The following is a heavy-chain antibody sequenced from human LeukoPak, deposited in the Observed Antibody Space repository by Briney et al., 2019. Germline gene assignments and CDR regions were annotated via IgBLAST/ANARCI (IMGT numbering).Heavy chain of an antibody. D-gene: IGHD6-19*01. V-gene: IGHV4-59*12. CDR2: INYSGST. CDR1: GGSISDYY. Sequence: PSETLSLTCTVSGGSISDYYWSWIRQPPGKELEWIGYINYSGSTNYNPSLKSRVTISEDTSKNQFSLQLNSVTPEDTAVYYCARDRREGSSGWNYYYYYMDVWGKGTTVTVSS. J-gene: IGHJ6*03. CDR3: ARDRREGSSGWNYYYYYMDV.